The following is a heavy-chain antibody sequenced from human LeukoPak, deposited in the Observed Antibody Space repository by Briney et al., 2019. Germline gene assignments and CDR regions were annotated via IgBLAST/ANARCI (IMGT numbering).Heavy chain of an antibody. CDR2: VSDNGVIT. D-gene: IGHD6-13*01. J-gene: IGHJ4*02. V-gene: IGHV3-23*01. Sequence: GGSLRLSCAASGFTFSGYAMSWVRQAPGTGLEWVSLVSDNGVITYYADSVKGRFTISRDNSKNTLHLQMNSLRAEDTAVYYCAKSGIEAAGSLVYFDYWGQGTLVTASS. CDR3: AKSGIEAAGSLVYFDY. CDR1: GFTFSGYA.